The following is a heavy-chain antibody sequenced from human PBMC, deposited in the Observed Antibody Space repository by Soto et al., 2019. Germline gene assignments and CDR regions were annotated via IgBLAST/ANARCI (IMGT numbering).Heavy chain of an antibody. D-gene: IGHD3-3*01. CDR2: ISGSGGST. J-gene: IGHJ6*02. CDR3: AKEGYYDFWSGYGMDV. V-gene: IGHV3-23*01. Sequence: EVQLLESGGGLVQPGGSLRLSCAASGFTFSSYAMSWVRQAPGKGLEWVSAISGSGGSTYYADSVKGRFTISRDNSKYTLYLQLNSLRAEDTAVYYCAKEGYYDFWSGYGMDVWGQGTTVTVSS. CDR1: GFTFSSYA.